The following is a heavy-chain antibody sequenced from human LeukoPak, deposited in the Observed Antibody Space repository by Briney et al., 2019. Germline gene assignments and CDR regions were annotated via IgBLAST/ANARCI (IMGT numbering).Heavy chain of an antibody. CDR3: ARGGHSMVRGGWFDP. CDR2: INHSGST. J-gene: IGHJ5*02. D-gene: IGHD3-10*01. V-gene: IGHV4-34*01. CDR1: GGSFSGYY. Sequence: SETLSPTCAVYGGSFSGYYLSWIRQPPGKGLDWIGEINHSGSTNYNPSLKSRVTISVDTSKNQFSLKLSSVTAADTAVYYCARGGHSMVRGGWFDPWGQGTLVTVSS.